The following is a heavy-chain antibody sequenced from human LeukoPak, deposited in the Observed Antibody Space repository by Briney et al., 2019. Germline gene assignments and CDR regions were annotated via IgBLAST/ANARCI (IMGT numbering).Heavy chain of an antibody. CDR2: ISAYNGNT. CDR1: GYTFTSYG. Sequence: ASVKVSCKASGYTFTSYGISWVRQAPGQGLEWMGWISAYNGNTNYAQKLQGRVTMTTDTSTSTAYMELRSLRSDDTAVYYCARTLRTRDSSGYYYYYYGMDVWXXXTTVTVSS. CDR3: ARTLRTRDSSGYYYYYYGMDV. D-gene: IGHD3-22*01. V-gene: IGHV1-18*01. J-gene: IGHJ6*01.